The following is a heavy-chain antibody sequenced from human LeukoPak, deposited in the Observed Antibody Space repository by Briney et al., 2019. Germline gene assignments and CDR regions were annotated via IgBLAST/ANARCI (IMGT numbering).Heavy chain of an antibody. CDR2: IIPIFGIA. Sequence: GASVKVSCKASGGTFSSYAISWVRQAPGQRLEWMGRIIPIFGIANYAQKFQGRVTITADKSTSTAYMELSSLRSEDTAVYYCATHYYDSSGYYYPWDYWGQGTLVTVSS. CDR1: GGTFSSYA. J-gene: IGHJ4*02. V-gene: IGHV1-69*04. D-gene: IGHD3-22*01. CDR3: ATHYYDSSGYYYPWDY.